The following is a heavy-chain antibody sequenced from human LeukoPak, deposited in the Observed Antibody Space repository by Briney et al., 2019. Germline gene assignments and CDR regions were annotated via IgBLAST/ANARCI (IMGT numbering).Heavy chain of an antibody. J-gene: IGHJ6*04. Sequence: SETLSLTCAVSRYSISSGYYWGWVRQPPGKGLEWIGSIYHSGSTYYNPSLKSRVTISVDTSKNQFSLKLSSVTAADTAVYYCARDILVVVAATDYYGMDVWGKGTTITVSS. CDR3: ARDILVVVAATDYYGMDV. CDR1: RYSISSGYY. CDR2: IYHSGST. V-gene: IGHV4-38-2*02. D-gene: IGHD2-15*01.